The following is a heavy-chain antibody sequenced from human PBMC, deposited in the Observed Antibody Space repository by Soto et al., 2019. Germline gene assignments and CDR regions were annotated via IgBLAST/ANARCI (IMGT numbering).Heavy chain of an antibody. CDR1: GFTFSSYA. CDR3: ARRIPFGYGMDV. V-gene: IGHV3-64*01. Sequence: EVQLVESGGGLVQPGGSLRLSCAGSGFTFSSYAMRWVRQAPGKGLEYVSVISSNGDNTDYANSVKGRFTISRDNSKNTLYLQMGSLRAEDMAVYYCARRIPFGYGMDVWGQGTTVTVSS. CDR2: ISSNGDNT. D-gene: IGHD2-21*01. J-gene: IGHJ6*02.